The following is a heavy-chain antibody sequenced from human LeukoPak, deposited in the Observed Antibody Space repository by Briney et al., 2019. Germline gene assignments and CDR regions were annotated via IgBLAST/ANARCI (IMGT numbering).Heavy chain of an antibody. V-gene: IGHV3-23*01. CDR1: RFTFSSYA. CDR2: ISGSGGST. J-gene: IGHJ4*02. CDR3: AKNLESYGDSSTDD. D-gene: IGHD4-17*01. Sequence: GGSLRLSCAASRFTFSSYAMTWVRQAPGKGLEWVSAISGSGGSTSYPDSVKGRFSISRDNSKNTLYLQMNSLRAEDTAVYYCAKNLESYGDSSTDDWGQGTLVTVSS.